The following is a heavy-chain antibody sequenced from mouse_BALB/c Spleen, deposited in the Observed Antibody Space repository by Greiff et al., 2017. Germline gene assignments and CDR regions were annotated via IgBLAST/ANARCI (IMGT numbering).Heavy chain of an antibody. J-gene: IGHJ4*01. D-gene: IGHD1-1*01. CDR1: GFSLTSYG. CDR2: IWSGGST. CDR3: ARDYYGYAMDY. V-gene: IGHV2-4-1*01. Sequence: VKLQESGPGLVQPSQSLSITCTVSGFSLTSYGVHWVRQSPGKGLEWLGVIWSGGSTDYNAAFISRLSISKDNSKSQVFFKMNSLQTDDTARYYCARDYYGYAMDYWGQGTSVTVSS.